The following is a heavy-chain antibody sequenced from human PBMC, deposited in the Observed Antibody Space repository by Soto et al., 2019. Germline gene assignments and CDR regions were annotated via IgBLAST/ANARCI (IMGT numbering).Heavy chain of an antibody. V-gene: IGHV1-69*01. CDR2: IIPIPGTA. D-gene: IGHD2-2*01. CDR3: ATSQSSSTREEIYYYYCYGKDS. J-gene: IGHJ6*02. CDR1: GGTFGSYA. Sequence: QVQLVQSGAEVKKPGSSVKVSCKASGGTFGSYAISWVRQAPGQGLEWMGGIIPIPGTANYAQKFQGRVTIAADEYTSTAYMELSSLRPEDTAVYYCATSQSSSTREEIYYYYCYGKDSGGQWTTFTVS.